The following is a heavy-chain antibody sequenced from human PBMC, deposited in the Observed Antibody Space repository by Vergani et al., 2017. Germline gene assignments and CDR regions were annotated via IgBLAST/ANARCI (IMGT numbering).Heavy chain of an antibody. CDR1: EFTFSSYW. V-gene: IGHV3-7*01. CDR3: ARVLASRGYPLTDDY. Sequence: EVQLVESGGGLVQPGGSLRLSCAASEFTFSSYWMSWVRQAPGKGLEWVANIKQDGSEKYYVDSVKGRFTISRDNAKNSLYLQMNSLRAEDTAVYYCARVLASRGYPLTDDYWGQGTLVTVSS. J-gene: IGHJ4*02. CDR2: IKQDGSEK. D-gene: IGHD3-22*01.